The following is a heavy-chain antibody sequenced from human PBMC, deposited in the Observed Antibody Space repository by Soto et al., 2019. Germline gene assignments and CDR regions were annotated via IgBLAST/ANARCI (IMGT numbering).Heavy chain of an antibody. CDR3: ATRRGGATDS. D-gene: IGHD1-26*01. CDR2: VYHIGVT. CDR1: GASINSDTW. V-gene: IGHV4-4*02. Sequence: QVQLQESGPGLVKPSGTLSLTCAVSGASINSDTWWTWVRQPPGKGLEWIGEVYHIGVTNCTPSLKSRVTISVDTSKSQFSLKMTSVTAADTAVYYCATRRGGATDSWGQGTLVAVSS. J-gene: IGHJ4*02.